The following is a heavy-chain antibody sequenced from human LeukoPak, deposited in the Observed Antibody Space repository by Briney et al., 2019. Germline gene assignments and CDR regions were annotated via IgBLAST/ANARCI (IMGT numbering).Heavy chain of an antibody. CDR3: ARDKIVGATNFDS. D-gene: IGHD1-26*01. Sequence: PGGSLRLSCAASGFTFSNLWMSWVRQAPGKGLEWVANIKQDGSEKYYVDSVKGRFTISRDNAQKSLYLQMNSLRAEDTAVYYCARDKIVGATNFDSWGQGTLVTVSS. CDR2: IKQDGSEK. J-gene: IGHJ4*02. V-gene: IGHV3-7*03. CDR1: GFTFSNLW.